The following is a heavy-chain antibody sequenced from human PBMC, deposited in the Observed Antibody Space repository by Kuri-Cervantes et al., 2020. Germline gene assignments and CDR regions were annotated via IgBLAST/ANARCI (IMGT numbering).Heavy chain of an antibody. CDR2: ISAYNGNT. J-gene: IGHJ4*02. CDR1: GYTFTSYG. Sequence: ASVKVSCKASGYTFTSYGISWVRQAPGQGLEWMGWISAYNGNTNYAQKLQGRVTMTTDTSTSTAYMELSGLRSEDTAVYYCATSSGYTAMAAFDYWGQGTLVTVSS. CDR3: ATSSGYTAMAAFDY. D-gene: IGHD5-18*01. V-gene: IGHV1-18*01.